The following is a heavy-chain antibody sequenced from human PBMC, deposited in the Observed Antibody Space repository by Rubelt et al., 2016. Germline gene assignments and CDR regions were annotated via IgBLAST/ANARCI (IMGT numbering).Heavy chain of an antibody. V-gene: IGHV4-34*01. CDR3: ARLGKWSAGGVDY. J-gene: IGHJ4*02. CDR2: INLGGSA. CDR1: GDSLSGFY. Sequence: QVLLQQWGAGLLKPSETLSLTCAVYGDSLSGFYWTWIRQSPGKGLEWIGEINLGGSAYYNPSLKSRVTLFVDTSKNQFPRMLNPRTAADTAVYYCARLGKWSAGGVDYWGQGTLVTVSS. D-gene: IGHD3-16*01.